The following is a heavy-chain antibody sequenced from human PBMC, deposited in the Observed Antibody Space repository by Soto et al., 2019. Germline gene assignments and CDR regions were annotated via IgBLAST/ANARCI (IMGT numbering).Heavy chain of an antibody. CDR1: GFTFDDYA. J-gene: IGHJ4*02. CDR3: AKDRGLVLSFYVDS. CDR2: ISWNSGSI. Sequence: EVQLVESGGGLVQPGRSLRLSCAASGFTFDDYAMHWVRQAPGKGLEWVSGISWNSGSIGYADSVKGRFTISRDNAKNSLYLQMDSLRAEDTALYYCAKDRGLVLSFYVDSWGQGTLFTVSS. V-gene: IGHV3-9*01. D-gene: IGHD6-19*01.